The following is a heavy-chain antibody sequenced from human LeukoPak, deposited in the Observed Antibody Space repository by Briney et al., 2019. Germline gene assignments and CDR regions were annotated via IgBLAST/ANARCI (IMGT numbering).Heavy chain of an antibody. Sequence: SVKVSCKSSGGTFSSYAISWVRQAPGQGLEWMGGIIPIFGTAHYAQKFQGRVTITADKSTSTAYVALSSLRSEDTGVHDCARDLGGSSGWYGFDYWVQGTLVTVSS. CDR2: IIPIFGTA. V-gene: IGHV1-69*06. J-gene: IGHJ4*02. CDR3: ARDLGGSSGWYGFDY. CDR1: GGTFSSYA. D-gene: IGHD6-19*01.